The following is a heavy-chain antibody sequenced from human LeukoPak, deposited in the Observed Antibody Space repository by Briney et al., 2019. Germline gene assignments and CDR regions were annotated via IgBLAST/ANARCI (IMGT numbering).Heavy chain of an antibody. CDR3: ARDPILSGYDF. CDR1: GFTFSSYA. CDR2: ISGSGDIT. Sequence: GGSLRLSCAASGFTFSSYAMSWVRQAPGKGLEWVSAISGSGDITYYADSVRGRFTISRDNSKNTLYLQMNSLRADDTAVYYCARDPILSGYDFWGQGTLVTVSS. V-gene: IGHV3-23*01. D-gene: IGHD5-12*01. J-gene: IGHJ4*02.